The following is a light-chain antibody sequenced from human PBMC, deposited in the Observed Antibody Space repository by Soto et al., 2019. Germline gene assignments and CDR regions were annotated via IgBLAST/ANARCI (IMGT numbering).Light chain of an antibody. CDR2: DAS. J-gene: IGKJ5*01. Sequence: IVLTQSPATLSLSPGERVTLSCRASQSVNSHVAWYHQKPGQAPRLLIYDASTRATGSPARFSGSGSGTEFTLTISSLQPEDVAVYYCQQYSNWPPITFGQGTRLEIK. V-gene: IGKV3-15*01. CDR1: QSVNSH. CDR3: QQYSNWPPIT.